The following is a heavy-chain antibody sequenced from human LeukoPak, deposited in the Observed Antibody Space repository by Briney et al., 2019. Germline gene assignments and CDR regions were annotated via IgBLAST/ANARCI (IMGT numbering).Heavy chain of an antibody. CDR3: AKDHGDYSFDY. J-gene: IGHJ4*02. Sequence: GGSLRLSCEVSGFIFSSYAMSWVRQATGKGLEWVSTLSDNGHKTYYTDSVKGRFTISRDNSKNTLYLQMNSLRAEDTAVYFCAKDHGDYSFDYWGQGTLVTVSS. V-gene: IGHV3-23*01. D-gene: IGHD4-17*01. CDR2: LSDNGHKT. CDR1: GFIFSSYA.